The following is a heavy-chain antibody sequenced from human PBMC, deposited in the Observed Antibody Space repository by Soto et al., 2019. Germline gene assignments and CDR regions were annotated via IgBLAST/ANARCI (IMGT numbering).Heavy chain of an antibody. CDR2: IYYSGST. CDR1: GGSISSSSYY. V-gene: IGHV4-39*01. CDR3: ARLLFWSGYYTGIGYYFDY. Sequence: SETLSLTCTVSGGSISSSSYYWGWIRQPPGKGLEWIGSIYYSGSTYYNPSLKSRVTISVDTSKNQFSLKLSSVTAADTAVYYCARLLFWSGYYTGIGYYFDYWGQGTLVTVS. D-gene: IGHD3-3*01. J-gene: IGHJ4*02.